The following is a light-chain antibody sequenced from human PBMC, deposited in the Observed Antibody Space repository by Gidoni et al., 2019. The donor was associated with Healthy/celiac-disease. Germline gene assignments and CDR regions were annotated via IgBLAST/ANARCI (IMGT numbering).Light chain of an antibody. CDR1: QSVLYSSNNKNY. V-gene: IGKV4-1*01. CDR3: QQYYSTPT. Sequence: DIVMTQSPYSLAVSLGERATINCKSSQSVLYSSNNKNYLAWYQQKPGQPPKLLIYWASTRESGVPDRCSGSGSGTDFTLTISSLQAEDVPVYYCQQYYSTPTFGQGTRLEIK. J-gene: IGKJ5*01. CDR2: WAS.